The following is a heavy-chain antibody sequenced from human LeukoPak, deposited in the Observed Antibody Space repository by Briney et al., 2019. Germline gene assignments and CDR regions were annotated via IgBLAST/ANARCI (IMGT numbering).Heavy chain of an antibody. CDR1: GGSFSGYY. V-gene: IGHV4-34*01. CDR3: AGASGYSYGLYYYYYMDV. Sequence: SETLSLTCAVYGGSFSGYYWSWIRQPPGKGLEWIGEINHSGSTNYNPSLKSRVTISVDTSKNQFSLKLSSVTAADTAVYYCAGASGYSYGLYYYYYMDVWGKGTTVAVSS. CDR2: INHSGST. J-gene: IGHJ6*03. D-gene: IGHD5-18*01.